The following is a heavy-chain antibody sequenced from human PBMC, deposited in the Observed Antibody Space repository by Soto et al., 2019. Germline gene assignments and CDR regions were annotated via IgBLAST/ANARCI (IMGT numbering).Heavy chain of an antibody. CDR3: AKAAVAGPFDY. J-gene: IGHJ4*02. V-gene: IGHV4-38-2*01. D-gene: IGHD6-19*01. CDR1: DFSISSGHY. Sequence: SETLSLTCAVSDFSISSGHYWGWIRQPPGKGLEWIGSIYHSGTTYNNPSLKSRVTMSVDNSKNTLYLQMNSLRAEDTAVYYCAKAAVAGPFDYWGQGTLVTVSS. CDR2: IYHSGTT.